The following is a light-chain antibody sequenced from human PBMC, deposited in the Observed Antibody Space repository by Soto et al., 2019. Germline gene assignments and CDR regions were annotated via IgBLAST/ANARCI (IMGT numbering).Light chain of an antibody. V-gene: IGKV3-11*02. J-gene: IGKJ3*01. CDR1: QGVSSY. CDR2: DAS. Sequence: EIVLTQSPATLSLSPGERATLSCRASQGVSSYLAWYQQKPGQAPRLLIYDASNSATGIPARFSGSGSGRDFTLTISSLEPEDFAVYYCQQRSNWPPFTFGPGTKVDIK. CDR3: QQRSNWPPFT.